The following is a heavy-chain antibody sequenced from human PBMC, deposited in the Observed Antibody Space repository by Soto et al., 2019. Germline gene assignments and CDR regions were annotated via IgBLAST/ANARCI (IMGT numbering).Heavy chain of an antibody. J-gene: IGHJ3*02. V-gene: IGHV4-39*05. CDR1: GGSISSSSYY. CDR2: IYYSGST. CDR3: AGMVTTAFDI. D-gene: IGHD4-17*01. Sequence: SETPSLTCTVSGGSISSSSYYWGWIRQPPGKGLEWIGSIYYSGSTYSNPSLKSRVTISVDTSKNQFSLKLSSVTAADTAVYYCAGMVTTAFDIWGQGTMVTVSS.